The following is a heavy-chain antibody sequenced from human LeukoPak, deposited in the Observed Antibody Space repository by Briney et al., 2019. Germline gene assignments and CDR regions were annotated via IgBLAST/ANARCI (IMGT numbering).Heavy chain of an antibody. V-gene: IGHV3-23*01. Sequence: GGSLRLSCAASGFTFSSHGMNWVRQAPGEGLEWVSGISPSGSTTYYADSVKGRFTISRDNSKNTLYLQMNSLRAEDTAVYYCAIVLPYFGYWGQGTLLTVSS. CDR2: ISPSGSTT. CDR3: AIVLPYFGY. D-gene: IGHD3-10*01. J-gene: IGHJ4*02. CDR1: GFTFSSHG.